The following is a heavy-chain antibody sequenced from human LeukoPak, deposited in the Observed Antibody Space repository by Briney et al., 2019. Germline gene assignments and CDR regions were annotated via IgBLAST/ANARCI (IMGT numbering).Heavy chain of an antibody. J-gene: IGHJ4*02. CDR3: TRDQEGSDY. CDR2: ITSSSSAK. V-gene: IGHV3-48*01. CDR1: GFTFSSYW. Sequence: AGGSLRLSCAASGFTFSSYWMNWVRQAPGKGLEWVSYITSSSSAKYYADSVKGRFTISRDNAENSLYLQMNSLRAEDTAVYYCTRDQEGSDYWGQGTLVTVSS.